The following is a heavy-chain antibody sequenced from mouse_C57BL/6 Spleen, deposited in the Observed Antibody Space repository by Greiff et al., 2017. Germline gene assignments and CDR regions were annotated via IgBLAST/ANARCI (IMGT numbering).Heavy chain of an antibody. D-gene: IGHD4-1*01. J-gene: IGHJ4*01. CDR1: GYAFSSSW. Sequence: QVQLQQSGPELVKPGASVKISCKASGYAFSSSWMNWVKQRPGKGLEWIGRIYPGDGDTNYNGKFKGQAPLTADKSTRTAYMQLSSLTSDDSAVYFCARPNRDDYAMDYWGQGTSVTVSS. CDR2: IYPGDGDT. V-gene: IGHV1-82*01. CDR3: ARPNRDDYAMDY.